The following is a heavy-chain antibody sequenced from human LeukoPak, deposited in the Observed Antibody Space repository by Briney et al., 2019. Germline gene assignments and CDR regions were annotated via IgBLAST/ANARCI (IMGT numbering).Heavy chain of an antibody. CDR2: IRGSGADK. D-gene: IGHD1/OR15-1a*01. CDR1: GFSFSTYS. V-gene: IGHV3-23*01. CDR3: AKISWDGRGTFD. Sequence: PGGSLRLSCAASGFSFSTYSMSWVRQAPGKGLEWASSIRGSGADKYYADSVKGRFSISRDNSQDTLSLQMNSLRAEDTAVYYCAKISWDGRGTFDWGRGTLVTVSS. J-gene: IGHJ4*02.